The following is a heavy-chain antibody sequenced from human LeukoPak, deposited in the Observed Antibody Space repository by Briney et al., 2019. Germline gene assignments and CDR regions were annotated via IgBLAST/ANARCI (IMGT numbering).Heavy chain of an antibody. J-gene: IGHJ4*02. CDR1: GFXFSSYG. CDR3: AKVDIRGYSYGYFDY. V-gene: IGHV3-30*18. D-gene: IGHD5-18*01. CDR2: ISYDGSNK. Sequence: GGSLRLSCAASGFXFSSYGIHWVRQAPGKGQEWVAVISYDGSNKYYADSVKGRFTISRDNSKNTLYLQMNSLRAEDTAVYYCAKVDIRGYSYGYFDYWGQGTLVTVSS.